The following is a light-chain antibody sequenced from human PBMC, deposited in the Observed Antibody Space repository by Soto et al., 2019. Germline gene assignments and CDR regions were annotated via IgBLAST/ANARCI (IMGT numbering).Light chain of an antibody. CDR3: QSYDSSLSGAV. CDR2: GNS. J-gene: IGLJ3*02. Sequence: QSVLTQPPSVSGAPGQRVTISCTGSSSNIGAGYDVHWYQQLPGTAPKLLIYGNSNRPSGVPDRFSGFTSSTSASLAIAGLHAEDEDDYYCQSYDSSLSGAVFGGGTKLTVL. CDR1: SSNIGAGYD. V-gene: IGLV1-40*01.